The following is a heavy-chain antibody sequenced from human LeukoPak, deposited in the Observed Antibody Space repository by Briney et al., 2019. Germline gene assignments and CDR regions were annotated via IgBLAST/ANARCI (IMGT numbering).Heavy chain of an antibody. Sequence: ASVKVSCKASGYTFTSYAMHWVRQAPGQRLEWMGWINAGNGNTKYSQKFQGRVTITRDTSASTAYMELSSLRSEDTAVYYCARDQGRGYSYGYRTDYWGQGTLVTVSS. CDR1: GYTFTSYA. CDR2: INAGNGNT. CDR3: ARDQGRGYSYGYRTDY. V-gene: IGHV1-3*01. D-gene: IGHD5-18*01. J-gene: IGHJ4*02.